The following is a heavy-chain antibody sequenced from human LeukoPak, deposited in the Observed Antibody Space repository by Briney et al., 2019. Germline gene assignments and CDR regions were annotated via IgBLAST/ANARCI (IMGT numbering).Heavy chain of an antibody. CDR1: GASISTRRYY. Sequence: SETLSLTCTVSGASISTRRYYWGWVRQPPGKGLEWIGSISDSGATYYNPSLKSRVTISVDTPTNQFSLKLSSVTDADTAVYYCARRIGRYFYAGGEGVWGQGILVTVSS. J-gene: IGHJ4*02. CDR3: ARRIGRYFYAGGEGV. D-gene: IGHD3-10*01. CDR2: ISDSGAT. V-gene: IGHV4-39*01.